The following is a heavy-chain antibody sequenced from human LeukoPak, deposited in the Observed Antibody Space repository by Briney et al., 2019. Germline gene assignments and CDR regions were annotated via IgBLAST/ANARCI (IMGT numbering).Heavy chain of an antibody. CDR1: GFSFSSYG. Sequence: GGSLRLSCAASGFSFSSYGMHRVRQAPGKGLEWVAMISYGGSNKYYADSVKGRFTISRDNSNNTLFLQMNSLGVEDTALYYCARKQPGEVMVPADYWCQGILVTVSS. CDR2: ISYGGSNK. D-gene: IGHD3-16*02. V-gene: IGHV3-30*03. CDR3: ARKQPGEVMVPADY. J-gene: IGHJ4*02.